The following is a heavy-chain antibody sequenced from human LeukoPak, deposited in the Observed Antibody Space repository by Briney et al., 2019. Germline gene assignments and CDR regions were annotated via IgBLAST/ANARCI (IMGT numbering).Heavy chain of an antibody. CDR1: GVTLSPYG. D-gene: IGHD3-10*01. V-gene: IGHV3-30*18. CDR3: AKEGTPQVSTWYDL. Sequence: GASLRLSCAASGVTLSPYGMHWVRQAPGKGLDWVAVISYEGGTQHYADSVKGRFIISRDNPRNTLYLQMNILRTEDTAVYYCAKEGTPQVSTWYDLWGQGTQVIVSS. J-gene: IGHJ5*02. CDR2: ISYEGGTQ.